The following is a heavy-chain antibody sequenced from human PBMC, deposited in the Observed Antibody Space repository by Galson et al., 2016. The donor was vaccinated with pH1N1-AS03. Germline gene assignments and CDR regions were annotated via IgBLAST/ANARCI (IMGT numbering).Heavy chain of an antibody. Sequence: SLRLSCAVSGFTFSSYSMNWVRQAPGKGLEWVSSISSSSSYIYYADSVKGRFTVSRDNARNSLYLHISSLRAEDTAVYYCARPHCTYNNCHWNDAFDMWGQGTMVTVSS. J-gene: IGHJ3*02. CDR1: GFTFSSYS. D-gene: IGHD2-8*01. CDR3: ARPHCTYNNCHWNDAFDM. CDR2: ISSSSSYI. V-gene: IGHV3-21*01.